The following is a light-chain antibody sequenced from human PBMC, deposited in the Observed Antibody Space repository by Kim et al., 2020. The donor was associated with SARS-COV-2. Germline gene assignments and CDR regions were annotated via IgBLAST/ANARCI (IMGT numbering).Light chain of an antibody. Sequence: QSVLTQPPSASGTPGQWVTIPCSGSSSNSGSNTVNWYQQVPGTAPKLLIYSNNQRPSGVPDRFSGSKSGTSASLAISGLQSEDEADYYCATWDDSLNARVFGGGTQLTV. J-gene: IGLJ3*02. CDR3: ATWDDSLNARV. CDR2: SNN. V-gene: IGLV1-44*01. CDR1: SSNSGSNT.